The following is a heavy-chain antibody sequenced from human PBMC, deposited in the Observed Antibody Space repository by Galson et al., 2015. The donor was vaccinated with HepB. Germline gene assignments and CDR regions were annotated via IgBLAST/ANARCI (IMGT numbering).Heavy chain of an antibody. CDR1: GYTFTSYA. CDR3: ARGSLPYYDFWSGYGWFDP. Sequence: SVKVSCKASGYTFTSYAMNWVRQAPGQGLEWMGWINTNTGNPTYAQGFTGRFVFSLDTSVSTAYLQISSLKAEDTAVYYCARGSLPYYDFWSGYGWFDPWGQGTLVTVSS. D-gene: IGHD3-3*01. CDR2: INTNTGNP. J-gene: IGHJ5*02. V-gene: IGHV7-4-1*02.